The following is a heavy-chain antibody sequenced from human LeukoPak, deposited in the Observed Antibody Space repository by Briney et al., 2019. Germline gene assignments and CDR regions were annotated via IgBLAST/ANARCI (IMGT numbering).Heavy chain of an antibody. J-gene: IGHJ4*02. D-gene: IGHD2-15*01. CDR2: INEDGSIT. Sequence: GGSLRLSCAASGFTFSSNWMHWVRQAPGEGVVWVSRINEDGSITNYADSVKGRFTISRDNAKNTLYLQMNSLRADDTAVYYCAKAPPSCSGGSCYSLFYFDYWGQGTLVTVSS. CDR3: AKAPPSCSGGSCYSLFYFDY. CDR1: GFTFSSNW. V-gene: IGHV3-74*01.